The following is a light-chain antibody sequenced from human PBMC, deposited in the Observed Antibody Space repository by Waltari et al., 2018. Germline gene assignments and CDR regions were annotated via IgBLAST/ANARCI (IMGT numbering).Light chain of an antibody. CDR1: QSVRSN. CDR3: QQYNNWPET. V-gene: IGKV3-15*01. Sequence: EIVMTQSPATLSVSPGERATLSCRASQSVRSNLAWYQQKPGQAPRLLIYDASTRATGIPARFSGSGSGTEFTLTISSLQSEDLAVYYCQQYNNWPETFGQGTKVEIK. J-gene: IGKJ1*01. CDR2: DAS.